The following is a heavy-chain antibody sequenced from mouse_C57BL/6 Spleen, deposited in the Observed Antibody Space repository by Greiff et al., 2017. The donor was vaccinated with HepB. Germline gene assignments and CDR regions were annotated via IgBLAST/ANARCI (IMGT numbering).Heavy chain of an antibody. J-gene: IGHJ1*03. CDR3: ARSDNWDVGYFDV. Sequence: QVQLQQSGPELVKPGASVKISCKASGYAFSSSWMNWVKQRPGKGLEWIGRIYPGDGDTNYNGKFKGKATLTADKSSSTAYMQLSSLTSEDSAVYFCARSDNWDVGYFDVWGTGTTVTVSS. D-gene: IGHD4-1*01. CDR1: GYAFSSSW. V-gene: IGHV1-82*01. CDR2: IYPGDGDT.